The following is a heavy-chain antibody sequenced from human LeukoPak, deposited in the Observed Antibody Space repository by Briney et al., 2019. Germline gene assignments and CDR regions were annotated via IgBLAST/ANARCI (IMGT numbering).Heavy chain of an antibody. CDR3: AKCIVATNYYYYYMDV. D-gene: IGHD5-12*01. J-gene: IGHJ6*03. CDR2: ISGSGGST. V-gene: IGHV3-23*01. Sequence: GGSLRLSCAASGFTFSSYAMTWVRQAPGKGLEWVSAISGSGGSTYYADSVKGRFTISRDNSKNTLYLQMNSLRAEDTAVYYCAKCIVATNYYYYYMDVWGKGTTVTVSS. CDR1: GFTFSSYA.